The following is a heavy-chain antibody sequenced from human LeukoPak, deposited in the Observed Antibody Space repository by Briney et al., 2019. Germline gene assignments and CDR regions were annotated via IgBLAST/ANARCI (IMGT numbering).Heavy chain of an antibody. CDR2: IYPGDSET. CDR1: GYRFTGNC. Sequence: PGESLKISCKASGYRFTGNCIGWVRQLPGKGLEWMGFIYPGDSETSYTPSFQGQVTISADKSISTAYLQWNRLKASDTAMYYCARRECGGDCYSEIDDAFGVWGQGTMVTVSS. J-gene: IGHJ3*01. D-gene: IGHD2-21*02. CDR3: ARRECGGDCYSEIDDAFGV. V-gene: IGHV5-51*01.